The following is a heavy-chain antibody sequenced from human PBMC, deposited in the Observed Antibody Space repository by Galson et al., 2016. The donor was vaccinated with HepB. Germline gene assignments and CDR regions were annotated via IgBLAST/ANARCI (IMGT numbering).Heavy chain of an antibody. D-gene: IGHD6-25*01. V-gene: IGHV1-46*01. CDR2: INPNGGSA. Sequence: SVKVSCKASGYTFTTYHMHWVRQAPGQGLEWMGIINPNGGSASYSPMFQGRVTLTRDTSTSTVYMELSSLKSDDTALYYCSTGGGYNWFDPWGQGTLVTVSS. J-gene: IGHJ5*02. CDR3: STGGGYNWFDP. CDR1: GYTFTTYH.